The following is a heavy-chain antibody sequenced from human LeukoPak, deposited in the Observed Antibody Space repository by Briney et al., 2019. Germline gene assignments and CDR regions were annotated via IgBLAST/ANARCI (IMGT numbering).Heavy chain of an antibody. D-gene: IGHD6-13*01. CDR3: TKQLYKQLSFDY. CDR2: ISGSGGST. CDR1: GFTFSSYG. V-gene: IGHV3-23*01. Sequence: SGGTLRLSCAASGFTFSSYGMSWVRQAPGKGLEWVSAISGSGGSTYYADSVKGRFTISRDNSKNTLYLQMNSLRAEDTAVYYCTKQLYKQLSFDYWGQGTLVTVSS. J-gene: IGHJ4*02.